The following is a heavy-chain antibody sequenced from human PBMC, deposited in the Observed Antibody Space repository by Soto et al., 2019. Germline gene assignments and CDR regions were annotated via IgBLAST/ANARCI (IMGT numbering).Heavy chain of an antibody. CDR2: INPNSGGT. D-gene: IGHD6-19*01. CDR1: GYTFTGYY. Sequence: ASVKVSCKASGYTFTGYYMHWVRQAPGQGLEWMGWINPNSGGTNYAQKFQGRVTMTRDTFISTAYMELSRLRSDDTAVYYCARDLSSGWYEGVDYWGRGTLVTVSS. J-gene: IGHJ4*02. CDR3: ARDLSSGWYEGVDY. V-gene: IGHV1-2*02.